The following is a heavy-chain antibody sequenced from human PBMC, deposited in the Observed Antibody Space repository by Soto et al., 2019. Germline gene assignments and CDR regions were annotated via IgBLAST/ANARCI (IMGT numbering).Heavy chain of an antibody. CDR2: ISSIGSTI. D-gene: IGHD1-26*01. CDR3: ARETAWELLGFDY. V-gene: IGHV3-48*02. J-gene: IGHJ4*02. CDR1: GFTFSSYS. Sequence: EVQLVESGGGLVQPGGSLRLSCAASGFTFSSYSMNWVRQAPGKGLEWVSYISSIGSTIYYADSVKGRFTISRDKAKNSLQLQMNSLRDEDTAVYYCARETAWELLGFDYWGQGTLVTVSS.